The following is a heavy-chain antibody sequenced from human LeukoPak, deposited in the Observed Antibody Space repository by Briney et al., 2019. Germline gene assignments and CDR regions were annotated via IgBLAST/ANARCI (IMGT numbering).Heavy chain of an antibody. J-gene: IGHJ3*02. Sequence: GASVKVSCKASGYTFTTSVMHWVRQAPGQRLEWMGWINAGNGNTKCSQRFQGRVTITRDTSATTVYMDLSNLRSEDTAVYYCARPFRGVSGYDAYDIWGQGTLVTVS. CDR3: ARPFRGVSGYDAYDI. CDR1: GYTFTTSV. D-gene: IGHD3-10*01. CDR2: INAGNGNT. V-gene: IGHV1-3*01.